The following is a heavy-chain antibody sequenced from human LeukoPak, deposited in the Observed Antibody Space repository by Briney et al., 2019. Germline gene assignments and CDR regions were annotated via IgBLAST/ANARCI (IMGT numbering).Heavy chain of an antibody. CDR2: ISSSSSYI. Sequence: PGGSLRLSCAASGFTFSSFAMNWVRQAPGKGLEWVSSISSSSSYIYYADSVKGRFTISRDNAKNSLYLQMNSLRAEDTAVYYCARGESSTSFKGAFDIWGQGTMVTVSS. CDR1: GFTFSSFA. J-gene: IGHJ3*02. D-gene: IGHD2-2*01. V-gene: IGHV3-21*01. CDR3: ARGESSTSFKGAFDI.